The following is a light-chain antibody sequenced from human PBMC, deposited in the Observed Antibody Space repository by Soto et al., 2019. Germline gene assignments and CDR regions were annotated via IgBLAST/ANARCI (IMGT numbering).Light chain of an antibody. Sequence: IVLTQSPATLSLSPWERATLSCRASQSVSSSYLAWYQQKPGQAPRLLIYGASSRATGIPDRFSGSGSGTDFTLAISRLEPEDFAVYYCQQYGSSWTFGQGTKVDIK. CDR2: GAS. J-gene: IGKJ1*01. CDR3: QQYGSSWT. V-gene: IGKV3-20*01. CDR1: QSVSSSY.